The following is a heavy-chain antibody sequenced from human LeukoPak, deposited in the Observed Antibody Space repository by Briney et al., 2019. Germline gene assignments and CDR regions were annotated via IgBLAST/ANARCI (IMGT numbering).Heavy chain of an antibody. V-gene: IGHV4-34*01. CDR3: ARGIFGVYYFDY. D-gene: IGHD2-8*01. J-gene: IGHJ4*02. Sequence: SETLSLTCAVYGGSLSGYYWSWIRQPPGKGLEWIGEIKHSGATNYNPSLKSRVTIAVDTSKNQFSLRLSSVTAADTAMYYCARGIFGVYYFDYWGQGALVTVSS. CDR2: IKHSGAT. CDR1: GGSLSGYY.